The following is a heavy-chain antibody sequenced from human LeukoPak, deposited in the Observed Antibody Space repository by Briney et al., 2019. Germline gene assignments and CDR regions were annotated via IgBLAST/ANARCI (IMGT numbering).Heavy chain of an antibody. D-gene: IGHD6-19*01. J-gene: IGHJ4*02. Sequence: GGSLRLSCAASGFTFSSYSMNWVRQAPGKGLEWVSYISSTSGTIHYADSVKGRFTISRDNAMNSLYLQVNSLRAEDTAVYYCARDRYSSGWFSFDYWGQGTLVTVSS. CDR1: GFTFSSYS. CDR3: ARDRYSSGWFSFDY. CDR2: ISSTSGTI. V-gene: IGHV3-48*01.